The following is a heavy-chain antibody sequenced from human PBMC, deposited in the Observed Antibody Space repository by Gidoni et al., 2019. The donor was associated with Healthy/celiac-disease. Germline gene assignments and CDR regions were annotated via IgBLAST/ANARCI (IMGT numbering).Heavy chain of an antibody. D-gene: IGHD2-8*01. Sequence: QVQLVQSGAEVKKPGASVKVSCKASGYTFTRYYLHWVRQAPGQGLEWMGWINPNSGGTNYAQKLQGRVTMTRDTSISTAYMELSRLRSDDTAVYYCARDSGYCTNGVCYMEGYFQHWGQGTLVTVSS. CDR3: ARDSGYCTNGVCYMEGYFQH. J-gene: IGHJ1*01. CDR1: GYTFTRYY. V-gene: IGHV1-2*02. CDR2: INPNSGGT.